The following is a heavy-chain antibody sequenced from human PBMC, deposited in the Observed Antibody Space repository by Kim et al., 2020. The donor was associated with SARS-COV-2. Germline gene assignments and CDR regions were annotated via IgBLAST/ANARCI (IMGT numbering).Heavy chain of an antibody. J-gene: IGHJ4*02. CDR3: ARRRSVDY. Sequence: GGSLRLSCAASGFTFSSYSMNWVRQAPGRGLEWVSSISSSSSYIYYADSVKGRFTISRDNAKNSLYLQLNSLRVDDTAVYYCARRRSVDYWGQGTLVTVSS. V-gene: IGHV3-21*01. CDR2: ISSSSSYI. CDR1: GFTFSSYS.